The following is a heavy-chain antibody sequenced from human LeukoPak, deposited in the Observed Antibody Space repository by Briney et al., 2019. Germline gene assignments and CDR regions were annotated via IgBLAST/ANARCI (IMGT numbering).Heavy chain of an antibody. V-gene: IGHV1-46*01. D-gene: IGHD6-13*01. CDR3: AREHLGSGIAAAGYRVFDY. CDR1: GYTFTSYY. Sequence: ASAKVSCKASGYTFTSYYMHWVRQAPGQGLEWMGIINPSGGSTSYAQKFQGRVTMTRDTSTSTVYMELSSLRSEDTAVYYCAREHLGSGIAAAGYRVFDYWGQGTLVTVSS. CDR2: INPSGGST. J-gene: IGHJ4*02.